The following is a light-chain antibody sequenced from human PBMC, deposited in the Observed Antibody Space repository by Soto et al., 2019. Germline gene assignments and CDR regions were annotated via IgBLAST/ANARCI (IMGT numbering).Light chain of an antibody. CDR3: QQSSSSPIT. CDR2: AAS. Sequence: EIVLTQSPATLSLSPWERATLSCRASQSVSSYLAWYQQKPGQAPRLLMYAASSRATGIPDRFSGSGSGTDFTLTISRLEAEDFAVYYCQQSSSSPITFGQGTRLEIK. V-gene: IGKV3-20*01. J-gene: IGKJ5*01. CDR1: QSVSSY.